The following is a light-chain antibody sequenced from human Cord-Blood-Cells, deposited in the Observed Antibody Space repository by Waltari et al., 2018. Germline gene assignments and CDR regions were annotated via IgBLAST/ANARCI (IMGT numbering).Light chain of an antibody. CDR3: QQYGSSPPYT. J-gene: IGKJ2*01. CDR2: GAS. V-gene: IGKV3-20*01. CDR1: PSVSRSY. Sequence: EIVLTQSPGTLSLSPGERATLSCRASPSVSRSYLAWYQQKPGQAPRLLIYGASSRATGIPDRFSGSGSGTDFTLTISRLEPEDFAVYYCQQYGSSPPYTFGQGTKLEIK.